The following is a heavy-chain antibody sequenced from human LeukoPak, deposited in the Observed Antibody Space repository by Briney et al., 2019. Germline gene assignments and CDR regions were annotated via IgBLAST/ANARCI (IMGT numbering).Heavy chain of an antibody. J-gene: IGHJ5*02. V-gene: IGHV3-23*01. CDR1: GFTFSSYG. CDR3: ANELSNWFDP. Sequence: GGSLRLSCAASGFTFSSYGMSWVRQAPGKGLGWVSAISGSGGSTYYADSVKGRFTISRDNSKNTLYLQMNSLRAEDTAVYYCANELSNWFDPWGQGTLVTVSS. CDR2: ISGSGGST.